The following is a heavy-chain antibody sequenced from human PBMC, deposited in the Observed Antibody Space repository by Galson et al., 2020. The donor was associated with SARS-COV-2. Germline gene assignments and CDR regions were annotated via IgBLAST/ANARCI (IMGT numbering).Heavy chain of an antibody. CDR2: IYYIGST. CDR3: ARAGAVFDY. CDR1: GGPISSGGYY. Sequence: SETLSLTCTVSGGPISSGGYYWSWIRQHPGKGLEWIGYIYYIGSTYYNPSLNSRVTISVDTSKNQFSLKLSSVTAADTAVYYCARAGAVFDYWGQGTLVTVSS. V-gene: IGHV4-31*03. D-gene: IGHD1-1*01. J-gene: IGHJ4*02.